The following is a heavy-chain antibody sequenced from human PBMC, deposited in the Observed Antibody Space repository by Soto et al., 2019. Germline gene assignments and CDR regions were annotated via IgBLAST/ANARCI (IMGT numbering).Heavy chain of an antibody. CDR2: ISYDGSNK. CDR3: ARAGGDSTYYFDY. J-gene: IGHJ4*02. CDR1: GFTFSSYA. Sequence: GGSLRLSCAASGFTFSSYAMHWVRQAPGKGLEWVAVISYDGSNKYYADSVKGRFTISRDNSKNTLYLQMNSLRAEDTAVYYCARAGGDSTYYFDYWGQGTLVTVSS. V-gene: IGHV3-30*04. D-gene: IGHD3-16*01.